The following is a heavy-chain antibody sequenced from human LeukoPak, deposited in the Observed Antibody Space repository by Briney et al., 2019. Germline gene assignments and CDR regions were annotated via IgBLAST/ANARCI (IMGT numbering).Heavy chain of an antibody. CDR3: ARGLGGTCSSTSCCPRFGP. Sequence: SETLSLTCAVYGGSFSGYYWSWIRQPPGKGLEWIGEINHSGSTNYNPYLKSRVTISVDTSKNQFSRKLSSVTAADTAVYYCARGLGGTCSSTSCCPRFGPWGQGTLVTVSS. J-gene: IGHJ5*02. CDR2: INHSGST. D-gene: IGHD2-2*01. CDR1: GGSFSGYY. V-gene: IGHV4-34*01.